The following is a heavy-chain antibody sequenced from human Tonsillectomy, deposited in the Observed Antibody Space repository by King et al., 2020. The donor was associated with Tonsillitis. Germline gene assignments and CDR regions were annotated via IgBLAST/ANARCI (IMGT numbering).Heavy chain of an antibody. CDR3: AKESRYSSGWNNWFDP. V-gene: IGHV3-23*04. CDR2: ISGSGGST. Sequence: DVQLVESGGGLVQPGGSLRLSCAASGFTFSSYAMSWVRQAPGKGLEWVSAISGSGGSTYYADSVKGRFTISRDNSKNTLYLQMNSLGAEDTAVYYCAKESRYSSGWNNWFDPWGQGTLVTVSS. CDR1: GFTFSSYA. J-gene: IGHJ5*02. D-gene: IGHD6-19*01.